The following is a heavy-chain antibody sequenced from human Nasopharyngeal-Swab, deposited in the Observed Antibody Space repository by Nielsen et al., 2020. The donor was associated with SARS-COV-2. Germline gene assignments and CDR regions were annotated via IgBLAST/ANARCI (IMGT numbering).Heavy chain of an antibody. CDR1: GFTFDNYE. J-gene: IGHJ5*02. D-gene: IGHD6-19*01. CDR3: ARASRGWS. V-gene: IGHV3-48*03. Sequence: GESLKISCAASGFTFDNYEMNWVRQAPGKVLEWVSYISTSGATIHYADSVRGRFTISRDNAKKSLHLQMNSLRAEDTAVYYCARASRGWSWGQGTPVTVSS. CDR2: ISTSGATI.